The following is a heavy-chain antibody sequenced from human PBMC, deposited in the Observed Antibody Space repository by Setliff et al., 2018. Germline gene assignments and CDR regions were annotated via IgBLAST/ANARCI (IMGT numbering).Heavy chain of an antibody. CDR3: ARCSGSYDAFDI. CDR2: IYYSGST. V-gene: IGHV4-31*01. Sequence: SETLSLTCTVSGGSISSSSYYWGWIRQHPGMGLEWIGYIYYSGSTYHNPSLKTLVTISVDTSKNQFSLKLSSVTAADTAVYYCARCSGSYDAFDIWGQGTMVTVSS. CDR1: GGSISSSSYY. D-gene: IGHD1-26*01. J-gene: IGHJ3*02.